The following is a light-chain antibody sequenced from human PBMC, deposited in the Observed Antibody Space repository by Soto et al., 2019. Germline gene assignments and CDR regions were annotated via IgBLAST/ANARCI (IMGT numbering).Light chain of an antibody. V-gene: IGKV3-11*01. CDR1: QSVSRN. J-gene: IGKJ2*02. Sequence: EIVMTQSPATLSVSPGERATLSCRASQSVSRNLAWYQQKPGQPPRLLIYDASTRATGVPARFGGSGSGTEFTLTITSLEPEDFAVYYCQQRGKWPSTFGPGTKVEMK. CDR2: DAS. CDR3: QQRGKWPST.